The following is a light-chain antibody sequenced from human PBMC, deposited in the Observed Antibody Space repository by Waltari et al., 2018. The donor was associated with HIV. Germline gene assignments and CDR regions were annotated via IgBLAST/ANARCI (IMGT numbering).Light chain of an antibody. J-gene: IGLJ3*02. CDR2: RND. V-gene: IGLV1-47*01. CDR3: AVWDDKLGAWL. Sequence: QSVLSQPPSAPGTPGQRVPNSCSGGLSNLGSNYVYCYQQFSGMAPKLVIFRNDERPPGVLDRCTASKSGTSASLFSTGLQSEDESDYYCAVWDDKLGAWLCGGGTRVTV. CDR1: LSNLGSNY.